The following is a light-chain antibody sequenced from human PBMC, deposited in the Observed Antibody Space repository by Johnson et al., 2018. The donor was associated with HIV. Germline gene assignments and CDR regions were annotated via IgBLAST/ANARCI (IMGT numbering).Light chain of an antibody. V-gene: IGLV1-51*02. J-gene: IGLJ1*01. CDR1: NSNIVNNY. Sequence: QSVLTQPPSVSAAPGQKVTISCSGSNSNIVNNYVSWYQQLPETAPKLLIYENNKRPSGIPDRFSGSKSGTSATLGITGLQTGDEADYYCGTWDSSLSAHCVFGTRTKITVL. CDR3: GTWDSSLSAHCV. CDR2: ENN.